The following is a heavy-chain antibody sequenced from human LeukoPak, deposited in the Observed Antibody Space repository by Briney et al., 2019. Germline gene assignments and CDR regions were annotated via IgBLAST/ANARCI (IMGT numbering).Heavy chain of an antibody. CDR2: ISGSGGST. CDR1: GFSFSSYA. V-gene: IGHV3-23*01. CDR3: AKGVYYYDSSGYYYTYHFDY. Sequence: GGSLRLSCAVSGFSFSSYAMSWVRQAPGKGLEWVSAISGSGGSTYYADSVKGRFTISRDNSKNTLFLQMNSLRAEDTAVYYCAKGVYYYDSSGYYYTYHFDYWGKGTLVTVSS. D-gene: IGHD3-22*01. J-gene: IGHJ4*02.